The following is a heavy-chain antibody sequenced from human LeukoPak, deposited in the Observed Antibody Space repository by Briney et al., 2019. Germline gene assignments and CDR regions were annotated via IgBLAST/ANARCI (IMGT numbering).Heavy chain of an antibody. D-gene: IGHD6-13*01. J-gene: IGHJ2*01. CDR1: GFTLSSFW. CDR2: IKQDGRKR. Sequence: GGSLRLSCAASGFTLSSFWMSWVRQTPGKGLEWMANIKQDGRKRYYVDSVKGRVTISRDNSRNSLYLQLNSLRSEDTAVYYCASIPGGKTAALEFDLRGRGTLVTVSS. CDR3: ASIPGGKTAALEFDL. V-gene: IGHV3-7*03.